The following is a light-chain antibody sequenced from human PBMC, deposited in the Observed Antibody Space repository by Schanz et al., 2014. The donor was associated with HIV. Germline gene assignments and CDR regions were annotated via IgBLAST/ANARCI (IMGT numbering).Light chain of an antibody. CDR2: EVT. V-gene: IGLV2-18*02. J-gene: IGLJ3*02. CDR3: NSCTSTNTLV. Sequence: QSALTQPPSASGSPGQSVTISCTGTGSDVGGFNRVSWYQQPPGTAPKLMIHEVTNRPSGVPDRFSGSKSGNTASLTISGLQSEDEAYYYCNSCTSTNTLVFGGGTKLTVL. CDR1: GSDVGGFNR.